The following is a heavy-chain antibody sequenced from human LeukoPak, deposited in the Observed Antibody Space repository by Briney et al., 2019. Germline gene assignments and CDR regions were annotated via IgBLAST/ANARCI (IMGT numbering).Heavy chain of an antibody. Sequence: GGSLRLSCAASGFTVSTNYMSWVRQAPGKGLEWVSLIYSGGGTYYADSVKGRFTISRDNSRNTLSLQMNSLRVDDTAVYYCARGFRSVTTWGYFDNWGQGALVIISS. CDR3: ARGFRSVTTWGYFDN. CDR1: GFTVSTNY. D-gene: IGHD4-17*01. J-gene: IGHJ4*02. V-gene: IGHV3-66*01. CDR2: IYSGGGT.